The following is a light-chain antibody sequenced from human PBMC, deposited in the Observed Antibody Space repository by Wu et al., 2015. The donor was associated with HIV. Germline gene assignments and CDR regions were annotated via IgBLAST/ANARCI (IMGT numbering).Light chain of an antibody. J-gene: IGKJ1*01. Sequence: DIQMTQSPSSLSASVGDRVTITCRASQSVSSYLNWYQQKPGKAPKLLIYASSTLQSGVPSRFSGSGSGTDFTLTISSLQPEDFATYSCQQLYTYPRTFGQGTKVEIK. CDR3: QQLYTYPRT. CDR1: QSVSSY. CDR2: ASS. V-gene: IGKV1-39*01.